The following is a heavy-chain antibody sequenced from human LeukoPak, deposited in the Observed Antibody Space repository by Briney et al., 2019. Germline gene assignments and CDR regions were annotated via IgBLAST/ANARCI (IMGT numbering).Heavy chain of an antibody. CDR3: ARERDSGSYYGSLGY. CDR2: IYYSGST. D-gene: IGHD1-26*01. J-gene: IGHJ4*02. Sequence: SETLSLTCTVSGGSISSYYWSWIRQPAGKGLEWIGYIYYSGSTNYNPSLKSRVTISVDTSKNQFSLKLSSVTAADTAVYYCARERDSGSYYGSLGYWGQGTLVTVSS. CDR1: GGSISSYY. V-gene: IGHV4-59*12.